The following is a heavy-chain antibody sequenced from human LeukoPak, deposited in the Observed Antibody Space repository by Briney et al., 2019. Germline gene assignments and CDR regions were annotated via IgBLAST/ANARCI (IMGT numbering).Heavy chain of an antibody. D-gene: IGHD6-19*01. V-gene: IGHV3-53*01. CDR2: VYSDNTP. Sequence: AGGSLRLSCAASGFTVSNNYMSWVRQAPGKGLEWVSVVYSDNTPFYADSVKGRFTISRDNSKNTVYLQMNSLRAEDTAVYYCGRGRSGQDYWGQGTLVTVSS. J-gene: IGHJ4*02. CDR1: GFTVSNNY. CDR3: GRGRSGQDY.